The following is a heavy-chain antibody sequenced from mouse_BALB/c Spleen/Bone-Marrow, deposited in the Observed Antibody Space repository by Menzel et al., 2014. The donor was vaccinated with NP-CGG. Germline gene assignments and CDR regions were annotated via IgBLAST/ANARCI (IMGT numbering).Heavy chain of an antibody. CDR2: ISSGSSTI. D-gene: IGHD2-14*01. J-gene: IGHJ2*01. V-gene: IGHV5-17*02. CDR1: GFTFSSFG. Sequence: EVQLVESGGGLVQPGGSRKLSCAASGFTFSSFGMHWVRQAPEKGLEWVAYISSGSSTIYYADTVMGRFTISRDNPKNTLFLQMTSLRSEDTAMYYCARDVPLYDVGYFDYWGQGTTLTVSS. CDR3: ARDVPLYDVGYFDY.